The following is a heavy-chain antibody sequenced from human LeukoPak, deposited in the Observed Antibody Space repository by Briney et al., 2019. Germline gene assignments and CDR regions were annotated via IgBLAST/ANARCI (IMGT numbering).Heavy chain of an antibody. CDR2: VVGGGGTT. Sequence: GGSLRLSCAASGFTFVNYAMSWVRQAPGKGLEWVSAVVGGGGTTFYADSVKGRFTISRDNSKNTMYLQINRLRAEDTAVYYCAKARLSTGWAYNDYWGQGTQVTVSS. CDR1: GFTFVNYA. D-gene: IGHD6-19*01. V-gene: IGHV3-23*01. J-gene: IGHJ4*02. CDR3: AKARLSTGWAYNDY.